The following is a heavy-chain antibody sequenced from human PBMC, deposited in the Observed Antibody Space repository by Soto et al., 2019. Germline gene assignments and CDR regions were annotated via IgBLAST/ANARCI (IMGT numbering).Heavy chain of an antibody. V-gene: IGHV4-59*01. Sequence: QVQLQESGPGLVKPSETLSLTCTVSGGSISSYYWSWIRQPPGKGLEWMGYIYYSGSTNYNPSLKSRVTISVDTSKNQFSLKLSSVTAADTAVYYCARDTTRRLDYWGQGTLVTVSS. D-gene: IGHD1-1*01. CDR2: IYYSGST. CDR3: ARDTTRRLDY. CDR1: GGSISSYY. J-gene: IGHJ4*02.